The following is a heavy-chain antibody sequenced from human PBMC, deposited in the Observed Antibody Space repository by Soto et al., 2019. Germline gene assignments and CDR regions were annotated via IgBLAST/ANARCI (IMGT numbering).Heavy chain of an antibody. Sequence: PSETLSLTCAVYGGSFSGYYWSWIRQPPGKGLEWIGEINHNGSTNYNPSLKSRVTISVDTSKNQLSLKLSSVTAADTAVYYCVSYSGYGSHGSGFDPSGQRSLVTVSS. CDR1: GGSFSGYY. D-gene: IGHD2-15*01. V-gene: IGHV4-34*01. CDR3: VSYSGYGSHGSGFDP. J-gene: IGHJ5*02. CDR2: INHNGST.